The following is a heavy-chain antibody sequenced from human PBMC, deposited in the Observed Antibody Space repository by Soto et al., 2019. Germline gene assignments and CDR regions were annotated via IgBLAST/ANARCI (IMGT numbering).Heavy chain of an antibody. V-gene: IGHV3-13*01. J-gene: IGHJ4*02. CDR1: GFTFSTCG. D-gene: IGHD6-19*01. Sequence: EVQLVESGGGLVQPGGSLRLSCAASGFTFSTCGMHWVRQVTGKGLEWVSSIGIADDMAYAGSVKGRFTVSRENAKSSLHLQMNNLRAGDTAVYYCARSQVAGTFDYWGQGTLVTVSS. CDR3: ARSQVAGTFDY. CDR2: IGIADDM.